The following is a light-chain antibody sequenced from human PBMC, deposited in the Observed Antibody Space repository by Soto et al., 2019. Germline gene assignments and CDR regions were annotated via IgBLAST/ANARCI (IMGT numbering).Light chain of an antibody. CDR1: QSISRN. CDR2: AAS. J-gene: IGKJ1*01. V-gene: IGKV1-39*01. Sequence: DIQMTQSPSSLSASVGDRVTITCRASQSISRNLNWYQQKPGKVTKLLIYAASSLHSGVTSRFSGSGSGTDFTLTISSLQPEDVGTFDCQQTYRTPWTFGQGAKVEI. CDR3: QQTYRTPWT.